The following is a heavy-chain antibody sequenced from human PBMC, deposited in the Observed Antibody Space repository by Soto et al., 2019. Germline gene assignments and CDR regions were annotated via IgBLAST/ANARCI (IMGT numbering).Heavy chain of an antibody. CDR1: GFTFSGFG. CDR2: ISYDEKNK. J-gene: IGHJ4*02. Sequence: QVQLVESGGGVVQPGTSLRLSCAASGFTFSGFGMHWVRLPPGRGPEWVALISYDEKNKYYADSVNGRFTISRDNSQNTLFLQMNSLRPEDTAVYYCACRSEGNSFYGEFYYWGLGTQVTVLS. V-gene: IGHV3-30*03. D-gene: IGHD3-10*01. CDR3: ACRSEGNSFYGEFYY.